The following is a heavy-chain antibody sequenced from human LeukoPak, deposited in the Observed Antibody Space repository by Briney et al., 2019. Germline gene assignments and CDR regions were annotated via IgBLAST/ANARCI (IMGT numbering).Heavy chain of an antibody. CDR2: IIPIFGTA. D-gene: IGHD3-10*01. Sequence: ASVKVSCKASGGTFSSYAISWVRQAPGQGLEWMGGIIPIFGTANYAQKFQGRVTITTDESTSTAYMELSSLRSEDTAVYYCARDRPRKYYYGSGNYYYYYMDVWGKGTTVTVSS. CDR3: ARDRPRKYYYGSGNYYYYYMDV. J-gene: IGHJ6*03. CDR1: GGTFSSYA. V-gene: IGHV1-69*05.